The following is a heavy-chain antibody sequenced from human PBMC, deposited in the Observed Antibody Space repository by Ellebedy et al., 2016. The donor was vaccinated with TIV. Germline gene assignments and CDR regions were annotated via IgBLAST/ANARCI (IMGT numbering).Heavy chain of an antibody. CDR2: ISWNSGSI. V-gene: IGHV3-9*01. J-gene: IGHJ3*02. Sequence: SLKISXAVPGFTFSDYTMHWVRQAPGKGLEWVSGISWNSGSIGYADSVKGRFTISRDNAKNSLYLQMNSLRAEDTALYYCTNEVAGILTDQAGAFDIWGQGTMVTVSS. CDR1: GFTFSDYT. CDR3: TNEVAGILTDQAGAFDI. D-gene: IGHD3-9*01.